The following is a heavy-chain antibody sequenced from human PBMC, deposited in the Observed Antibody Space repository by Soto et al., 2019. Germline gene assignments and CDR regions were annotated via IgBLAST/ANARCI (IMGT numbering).Heavy chain of an antibody. V-gene: IGHV3-23*01. CDR3: AKDFSGDCTNGVCYSGVSDY. Sequence: EVQLLESGGGLVQPGGSLRLSCAASGFTFSSYAMSWVRQAPGKGLEWVSAISGSGGSTYYADSVKGRFTISRDNSKNTLYLQMNSLRAEDTALYYCAKDFSGDCTNGVCYSGVSDYWGQGTLVTVSS. J-gene: IGHJ4*02. D-gene: IGHD2-8*01. CDR1: GFTFSSYA. CDR2: ISGSGGST.